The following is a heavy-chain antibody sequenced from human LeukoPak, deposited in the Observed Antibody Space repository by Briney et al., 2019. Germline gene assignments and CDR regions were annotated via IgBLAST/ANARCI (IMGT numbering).Heavy chain of an antibody. Sequence: GGSLRLSCAASGFTFSSYSMNWVRQAPGKGLEWVSSISSSSSYIYYADSVKGRFTISRDNAKNSLCLQMNSLRAEDTAVYYCAREGYSYGSAFDYWGQGTLVTVSS. CDR3: AREGYSYGSAFDY. J-gene: IGHJ4*02. V-gene: IGHV3-21*01. CDR1: GFTFSSYS. D-gene: IGHD5-18*01. CDR2: ISSSSSYI.